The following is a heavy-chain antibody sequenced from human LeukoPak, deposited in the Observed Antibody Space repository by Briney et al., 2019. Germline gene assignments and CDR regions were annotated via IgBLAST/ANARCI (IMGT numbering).Heavy chain of an antibody. CDR2: IRYDGSNK. CDR1: GFTFSSYG. Sequence: GGSLRLSCAASGFTFSSYGMHWVRQAPGKGLEWVAFIRYDGSNKYYADSVKGRFTISRDNSKKTLYLQMNSLRAEDTAVYYCAKDRFIAAAGTLDPWGQGTLVTVSS. D-gene: IGHD6-13*01. CDR3: AKDRFIAAAGTLDP. J-gene: IGHJ5*02. V-gene: IGHV3-30*02.